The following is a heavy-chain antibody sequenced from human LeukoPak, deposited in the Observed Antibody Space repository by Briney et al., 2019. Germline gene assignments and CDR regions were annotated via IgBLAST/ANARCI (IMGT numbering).Heavy chain of an antibody. CDR3: TTGTDRRDGYNYYYYYGMDV. CDR2: IKSKTDGGTT. Sequence: GGSLRLSCAASGFTFSNAWMSWVRQAPGKGLEWVGRIKSKTDGGTTDYAAPVKGRFTISRDDSKNTLYLQMNSLKTEDTAVYYCTTGTDRRDGYNYYYYYGMDVWGQGPRSPSP. J-gene: IGHJ6*02. V-gene: IGHV3-15*01. D-gene: IGHD5-24*01. CDR1: GFTFSNAW.